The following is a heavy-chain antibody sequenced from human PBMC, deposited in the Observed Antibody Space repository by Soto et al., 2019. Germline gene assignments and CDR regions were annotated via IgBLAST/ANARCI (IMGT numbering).Heavy chain of an antibody. D-gene: IGHD3-10*02. CDR2: IAADGLAQ. CDR1: GFTYSTFG. J-gene: IGHJ2*01. Sequence: QVQLVESGGGVFQPGRSLRLSCAASGFTYSTFGMHWVRQAPGKGLEWVAVIAADGLAQYYADSVKGRFTISRDNSENTLVLQMNNLGAEDTALYYGAKELFSPQAYWFFDLWCRGTLVSVSS. V-gene: IGHV3-30*18. CDR3: AKELFSPQAYWFFDL.